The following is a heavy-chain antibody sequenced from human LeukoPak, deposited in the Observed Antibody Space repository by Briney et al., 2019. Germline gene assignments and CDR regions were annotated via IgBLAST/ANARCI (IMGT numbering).Heavy chain of an antibody. J-gene: IGHJ4*02. CDR2: INSDGSST. Sequence: GGSLRLSCAASGFTFSSYSMNWVRQAPGKGLVWVSRINSDGSSTSYADSVKGRFTISRDNAKNTLYLQMNSLRAEDTAVYCCASSVPSSFDYWGQGTLVTVSS. CDR3: ASSVPSSFDY. D-gene: IGHD2/OR15-2a*01. CDR1: GFTFSSYS. V-gene: IGHV3-74*01.